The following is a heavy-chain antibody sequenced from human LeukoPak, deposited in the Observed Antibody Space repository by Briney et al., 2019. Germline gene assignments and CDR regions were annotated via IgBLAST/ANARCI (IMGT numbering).Heavy chain of an antibody. Sequence: ASVKVSCKASGYTFTSYGISWVRQAPGQGLEWMGRINPNTGGTNYAQKFQGRVTVTTDTSVTTSYMEVNSLESDDTAVYYCAKGDNTGRRFFDYWGQGTVVTVSS. CDR3: AKGDNTGRRFFDY. V-gene: IGHV1-2*06. J-gene: IGHJ4*02. CDR1: GYTFTSYG. CDR2: INPNTGGT. D-gene: IGHD1-1*01.